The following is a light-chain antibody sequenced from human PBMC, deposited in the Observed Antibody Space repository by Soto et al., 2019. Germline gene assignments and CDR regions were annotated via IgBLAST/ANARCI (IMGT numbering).Light chain of an antibody. CDR2: DVN. V-gene: IGLV2-11*01. CDR1: SSDVGGYNY. Sequence: QSVLTQPRSVSGSPGQSVTISCTGTSSDVGGYNYVSWYQQHPGKAPKLMSFDVNKRPSGVPDRISGSKFGNTASLTISGLQTEDEADYYCCSYAGTYPLVFGSGTKLTVL. CDR3: CSYAGTYPLV. J-gene: IGLJ1*01.